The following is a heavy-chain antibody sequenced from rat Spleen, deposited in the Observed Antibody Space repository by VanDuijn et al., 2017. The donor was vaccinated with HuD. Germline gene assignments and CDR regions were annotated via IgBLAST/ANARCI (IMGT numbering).Heavy chain of an antibody. CDR2: ITTGGAIT. CDR3: ARHGYDGSYYYWDY. J-gene: IGHJ2*01. CDR1: GLTFSDYY. D-gene: IGHD1-12*02. V-gene: IGHV5-25*01. Sequence: EVQLVESGGGLVQPGRSLKLSCAASGLTFSDYYMVWVRQAPTKGLEWVASITTGGAITSYRDSVKGRFTISRDTAKSTLYLQMDSLRSEDTATYYCARHGYDGSYYYWDYWGQGVMVTVSS.